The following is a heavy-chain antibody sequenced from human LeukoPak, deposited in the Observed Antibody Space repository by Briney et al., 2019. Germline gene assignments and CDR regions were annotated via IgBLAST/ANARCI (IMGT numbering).Heavy chain of an antibody. Sequence: GESLKISCKGSGYIFTSYLIGWVRQMPGKGPEWMGIIYPGDSDTRYSPSFQGQVTISADKSISTAYLQWSSLKASDTAMYYCARRLGYCSSTSCPPGVLDYWGQGTLVTVSS. CDR3: ARRLGYCSSTSCPPGVLDY. J-gene: IGHJ4*02. V-gene: IGHV5-51*01. CDR1: GYIFTSYL. CDR2: IYPGDSDT. D-gene: IGHD2-2*01.